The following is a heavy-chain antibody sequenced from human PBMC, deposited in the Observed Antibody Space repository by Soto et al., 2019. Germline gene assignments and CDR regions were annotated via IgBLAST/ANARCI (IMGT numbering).Heavy chain of an antibody. V-gene: IGHV4-39*01. CDR1: GSSINSSGYY. CDR2: MFYGVST. CDR3: ARLPSRHLVDY. Sequence: RSLTCTVSGSSINSSGYYWGWIRQPPGKGLEWIGSMFYGVSTYYNPSLKSRVTVSVDTSKNQFSLNLRSVTAADTAVYYCARLPSRHLVDYWGQGTLVTVSS. D-gene: IGHD3-3*02. J-gene: IGHJ4*02.